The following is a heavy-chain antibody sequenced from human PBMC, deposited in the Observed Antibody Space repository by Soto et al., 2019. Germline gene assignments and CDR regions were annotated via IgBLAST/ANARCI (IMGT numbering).Heavy chain of an antibody. CDR1: GFTVSSNY. Sequence: EVQLVESGGGLVQPGGSPRLSCAASGFTVSSNYMSWVRQAPGKGLEWVSVIYSGGSTYYADSVKGRFTISRHNSKNTLYLQMNSLRAEDTAVYYCARGFDYGDYSSAFDIWGQGTMVTVSS. CDR2: IYSGGST. CDR3: ARGFDYGDYSSAFDI. V-gene: IGHV3-53*04. J-gene: IGHJ3*02. D-gene: IGHD4-17*01.